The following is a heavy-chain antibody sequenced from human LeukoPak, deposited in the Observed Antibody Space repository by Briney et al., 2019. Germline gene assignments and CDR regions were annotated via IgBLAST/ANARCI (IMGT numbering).Heavy chain of an antibody. Sequence: SETLALSCTVSGSSISTYYWSWIRQPVGKGLEWIGYIYYNESTNYNPSVKSRVTISADTSKNQFSLKLRSVTAADTAVYYCARGRWLVNYWGQGTLVTVSS. V-gene: IGHV4-59*01. CDR3: ARGRWLVNY. CDR1: GSSISTYY. CDR2: IYYNEST. J-gene: IGHJ4*02. D-gene: IGHD6-19*01.